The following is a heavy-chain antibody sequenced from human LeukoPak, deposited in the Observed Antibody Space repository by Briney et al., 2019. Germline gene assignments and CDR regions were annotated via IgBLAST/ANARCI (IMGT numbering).Heavy chain of an antibody. Sequence: GGSLRLSCAASGFTFNNYWMTWVRQPPGQGLEWVANLNQWGNDKYYADSVRGRFTISRDNARDSLYLQMNNLRVEDTGLYFCSRDLGTGRPYDFWGLGTLVTVS. J-gene: IGHJ4*02. V-gene: IGHV3-7*01. CDR1: GFTFNNYW. D-gene: IGHD3/OR15-3a*01. CDR3: SRDLGTGRPYDF. CDR2: LNQWGNDK.